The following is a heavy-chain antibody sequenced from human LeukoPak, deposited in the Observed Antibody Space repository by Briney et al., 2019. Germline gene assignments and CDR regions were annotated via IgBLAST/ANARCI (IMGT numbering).Heavy chain of an antibody. D-gene: IGHD6-13*01. CDR3: ARAGSSWYRAPTY. Sequence: PSETLSLTCAVYGGSLSGYYWSWIRQPPGKGLEWIGEINHSGSTNYNPSLKSRVTISVDTSKNQFSLKLSSVTAADTAVYYCARAGSSWYRAPTYWGQGTLVTASS. CDR2: INHSGST. J-gene: IGHJ4*02. CDR1: GGSLSGYY. V-gene: IGHV4-34*01.